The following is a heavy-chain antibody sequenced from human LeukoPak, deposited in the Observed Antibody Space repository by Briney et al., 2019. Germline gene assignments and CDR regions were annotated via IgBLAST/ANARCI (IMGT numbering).Heavy chain of an antibody. CDR2: INPNSGGT. V-gene: IGHV1-2*02. J-gene: IGHJ3*02. D-gene: IGHD6-19*01. Sequence: ASVKVSCKASGYTFTGYYMHWVRQAPGQGLEWMGWINPNSGGTNYAQKFQGRVTMTRDTSISTAYMELSRLRSDDTAVYYCARDRAPASSGWVFDAFDIWGQGTMVTVSS. CDR3: ARDRAPASSGWVFDAFDI. CDR1: GYTFTGYY.